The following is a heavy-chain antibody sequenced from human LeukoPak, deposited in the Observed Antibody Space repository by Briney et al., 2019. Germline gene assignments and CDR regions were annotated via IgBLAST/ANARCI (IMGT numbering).Heavy chain of an antibody. Sequence: SETLSLTCTVSGGSISSYYWSWNRQPAGKGLEWIGRIYTSGSTNYNPSLKSRVTVSVDTSKNQFSLKLSSVTAADTAVYYCARGRGWYLYEWFDPWGQGTLVTVSS. CDR2: IYTSGST. V-gene: IGHV4-4*07. J-gene: IGHJ5*02. CDR1: GGSISSYY. CDR3: ARGRGWYLYEWFDP. D-gene: IGHD6-19*01.